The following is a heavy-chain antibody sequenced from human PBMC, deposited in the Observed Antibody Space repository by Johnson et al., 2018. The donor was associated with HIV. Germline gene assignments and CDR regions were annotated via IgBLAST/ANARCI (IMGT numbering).Heavy chain of an antibody. J-gene: IGHJ3*02. V-gene: IGHV3-33*06. Sequence: QVQLVESGGGVVQPGRSLRLSCAASGFTFSSYGMHWVRQAPGKGLEWVAVIWYDGSNKYYADSVKGRFTISRDNSKNTLYLQMNSLRAEDTAVSYGAKDLHSISCYDGAFDIWGQGTMVTVSS. D-gene: IGHD6-13*01. CDR1: GFTFSSYG. CDR3: AKDLHSISCYDGAFDI. CDR2: IWYDGSNK.